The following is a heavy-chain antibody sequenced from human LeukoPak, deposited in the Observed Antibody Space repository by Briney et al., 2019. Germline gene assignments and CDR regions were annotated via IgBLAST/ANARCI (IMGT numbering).Heavy chain of an antibody. Sequence: GGSLRLSCAASGFTFSSYGMHWVRQAPGKGLEWVAVISYDGSNKYYADSVKGRFTISRDNTKNTLYLQMNSLRAEDTALYYCAKGSSGYFVDLWGQGTLVTVSS. J-gene: IGHJ5*02. D-gene: IGHD3-22*01. CDR3: AKGSSGYFVDL. CDR1: GFTFSSYG. V-gene: IGHV3-30*18. CDR2: ISYDGSNK.